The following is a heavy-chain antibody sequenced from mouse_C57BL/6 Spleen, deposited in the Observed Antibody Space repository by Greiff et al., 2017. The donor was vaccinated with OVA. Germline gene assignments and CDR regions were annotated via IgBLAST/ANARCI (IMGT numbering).Heavy chain of an antibody. CDR3: ARYYGSSSYWYFDV. V-gene: IGHV1-81*01. J-gene: IGHJ1*03. CDR2: IYPRSGNT. D-gene: IGHD1-1*01. CDR1: GYTFTSYG. Sequence: VQVVESGAELARPGASVKLSCKASGYTFTSYGISWVKQRTGQGLEWIGEIYPRSGNTYYNEKFKGKATLTADKSSSTAYMELRSLTSEDSAVYFCARYYGSSSYWYFDVWGTGTTVTVSS.